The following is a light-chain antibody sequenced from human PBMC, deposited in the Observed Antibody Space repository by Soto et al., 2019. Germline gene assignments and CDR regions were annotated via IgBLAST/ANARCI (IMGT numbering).Light chain of an antibody. CDR2: GAS. CDR1: QDIRNY. CDR3: HSYNTAAFT. Sequence: DIQMTQSPSSLSASVGDRVTITCRASQDIRNYLAWYQQRPGKVPTLLIYGASTLQSGVPSRFSGSGSATDYTLTISSLQPEDVATYYCHSYNTAAFTFGPGTKVDIK. V-gene: IGKV1-27*01. J-gene: IGKJ3*01.